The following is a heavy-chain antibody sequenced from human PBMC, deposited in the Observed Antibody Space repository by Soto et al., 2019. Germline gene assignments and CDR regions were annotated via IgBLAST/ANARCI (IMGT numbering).Heavy chain of an antibody. J-gene: IGHJ5*02. Sequence: GGSLRLSCAASGFTFSSYGMHWVRQAPDKGQEKVAVIWYDGSNKYYADSVKGRFTISRDNSKNTLYLQMNSLRAEDTAVYYCARDLVRVNYDILTGSYNWFDPWGQGT. D-gene: IGHD3-9*01. CDR1: GFTFSSYG. CDR3: ARDLVRVNYDILTGSYNWFDP. CDR2: IWYDGSNK. V-gene: IGHV3-33*01.